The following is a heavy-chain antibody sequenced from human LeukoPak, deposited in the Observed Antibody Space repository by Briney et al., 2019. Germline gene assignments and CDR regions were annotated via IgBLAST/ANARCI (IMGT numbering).Heavy chain of an antibody. CDR3: AREADFVVVPAAMDAFDI. V-gene: IGHV1-69*05. J-gene: IGHJ3*02. CDR1: GGTFSSYA. CDR2: IIPIFGTA. Sequence: SVKVSCKASGGTFSSYAISWVRQAPGQGLGWMGGIIPIFGTANYAQNFQGRVTITTDEPTSTAYMELSSLRSEDTAVYYCAREADFVVVPAAMDAFDIWGQGTMVTVSS. D-gene: IGHD2-2*01.